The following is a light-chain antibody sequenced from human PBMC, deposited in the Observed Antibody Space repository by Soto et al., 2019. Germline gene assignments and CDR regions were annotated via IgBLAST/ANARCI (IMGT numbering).Light chain of an antibody. CDR3: ASFRSGTILV. V-gene: IGLV2-14*03. Sequence: QSVLTQPASVSGSPGQSITISCTGYIHYDFVSWYQQHPGTAPKLVIYEVNNRPSGVSKRFSGSKAGNTASLTISGLLDDDEADYFCASFRSGTILVFGSGTKVTVL. J-gene: IGLJ1*01. CDR1: IHYDF. CDR2: EVN.